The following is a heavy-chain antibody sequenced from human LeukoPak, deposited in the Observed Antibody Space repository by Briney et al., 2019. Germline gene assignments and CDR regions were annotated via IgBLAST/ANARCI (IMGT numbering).Heavy chain of an antibody. Sequence: PGGSLRLSCAASGFTFSSYWMSWVRQAPGKGLEWVANIKQDGSEKYYVDSVKGRFTISRDNAKNSLYLQMNSLRAEDTAVYYCARVNPIWCGESNYFDYWGQGTLVTVSS. J-gene: IGHJ4*02. CDR2: IKQDGSEK. D-gene: IGHD3-10*01. V-gene: IGHV3-7*01. CDR3: ARVNPIWCGESNYFDY. CDR1: GFTFSSYW.